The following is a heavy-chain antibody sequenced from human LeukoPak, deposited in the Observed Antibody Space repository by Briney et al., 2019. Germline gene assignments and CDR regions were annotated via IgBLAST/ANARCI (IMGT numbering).Heavy chain of an antibody. D-gene: IGHD3-10*01. CDR1: GGSISSYY. Sequence: SETLSLTCTVSGGSISSYYWSWIRQPAGKGLEWIGYIYYSGSTNYNPSLKSRVTISVDTSKNQFSLKLSSVTAADTAVYYCARGGLWFTFDYWGQGTLVTVSS. CDR3: ARGGLWFTFDY. CDR2: IYYSGST. J-gene: IGHJ4*02. V-gene: IGHV4-59*01.